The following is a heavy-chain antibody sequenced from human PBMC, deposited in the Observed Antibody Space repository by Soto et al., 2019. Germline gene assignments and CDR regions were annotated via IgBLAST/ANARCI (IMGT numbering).Heavy chain of an antibody. CDR3: AKDGGWSLAVAGLFDY. J-gene: IGHJ4*02. Sequence: EVHLLEYGGGLVQPGGSLRLSCVVSGSTFSSDDMSWVRQAPGRGLEWVSGISDSGGSTYYADSVQGRFTIYRDNAKNTLYLQMKRLRVEDTALYYCAKDGGWSLAVAGLFDYWGPGTQVTVSS. CDR1: GSTFSSDD. D-gene: IGHD6-19*01. V-gene: IGHV3-23*01. CDR2: ISDSGGST.